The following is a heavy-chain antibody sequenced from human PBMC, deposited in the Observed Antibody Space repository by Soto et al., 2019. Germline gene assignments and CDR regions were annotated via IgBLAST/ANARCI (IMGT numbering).Heavy chain of an antibody. CDR2: ISYDGSEK. CDR1: GFTFNTYG. V-gene: IGHV3-30*18. D-gene: IGHD2-2*02. CDR3: AKSPNFYCSSPNCYKYYFDH. J-gene: IGHJ4*02. Sequence: PGGSLRLSCSASGFTFNTYGMHWVHQAPGKGLEWVAVISYDGSEKYYVDSVKGRFTISKDNSKNTLYLQMNSLRPEDTAVYYCAKSPNFYCSSPNCYKYYFDHWGQGTRVTVS.